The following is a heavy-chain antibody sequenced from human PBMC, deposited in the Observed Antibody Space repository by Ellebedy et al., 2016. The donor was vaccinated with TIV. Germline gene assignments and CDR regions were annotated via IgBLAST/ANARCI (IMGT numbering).Heavy chain of an antibody. D-gene: IGHD6-6*01. J-gene: IGHJ4*02. CDR3: VRAVRIATFDF. CDR2: INPAGGPT. Sequence: AASVKVSCKASGYTFTSYYIHWVRQTPGHGLEWMGLINPAGGPTSYSEKMHGRVTMTRDTSTSTVYMEVTSLSPEETAVYFCVRAVRIATFDFWGQGTLVTVSS. V-gene: IGHV1-46*04. CDR1: GYTFTSYY.